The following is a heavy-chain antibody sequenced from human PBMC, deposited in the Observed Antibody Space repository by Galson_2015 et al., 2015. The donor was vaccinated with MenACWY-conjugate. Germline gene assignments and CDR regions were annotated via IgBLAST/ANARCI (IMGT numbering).Heavy chain of an antibody. CDR2: IYYSGNT. CDR1: GGSMSSTSYY. Sequence: SETLSLTCTVSGGSMSSTSYYWAWIRRPPGKGLEWIGSIYYSGNTYYTPSLKSRVTMSVDTSRNQFSLKLYSVTAADTAVYYCARVSVAATQSFDYWGQGTLVTVSS. CDR3: ARVSVAATQSFDY. V-gene: IGHV4-39*07. J-gene: IGHJ4*02. D-gene: IGHD6-19*01.